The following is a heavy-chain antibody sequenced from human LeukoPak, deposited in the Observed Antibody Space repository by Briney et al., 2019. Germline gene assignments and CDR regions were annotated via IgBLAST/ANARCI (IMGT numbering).Heavy chain of an antibody. V-gene: IGHV1-18*01. CDR3: ARAPGIAVAPRAFDI. Sequence: ASVKVSCKASGYTFTSYGISWVRQAPGQGLEWMGWISAYNGNTNYAQKLQGRVTMATDTSTSTAYMELRSLRSDDTAVYYCARAPGIAVAPRAFDIWGQGTMVTVSS. CDR2: ISAYNGNT. CDR1: GYTFTSYG. J-gene: IGHJ3*02. D-gene: IGHD6-19*01.